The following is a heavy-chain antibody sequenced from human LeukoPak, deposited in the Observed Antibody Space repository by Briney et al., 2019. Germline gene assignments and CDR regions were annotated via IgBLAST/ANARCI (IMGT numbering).Heavy chain of an antibody. J-gene: IGHJ4*02. CDR2: ISGSGGST. D-gene: IGHD3-22*01. CDR3: AKLVDMIVVVITPNFDY. Sequence: GGSLRLSCAASGVTFSSYAMSWVRQAPGKGLEWVSAISGSGGSTYYSDSVKGRFTISRDNSKNTLYLQMNSLRAEDTAVYYCAKLVDMIVVVITPNFDYWGQGTLVTVSS. V-gene: IGHV3-23*01. CDR1: GVTFSSYA.